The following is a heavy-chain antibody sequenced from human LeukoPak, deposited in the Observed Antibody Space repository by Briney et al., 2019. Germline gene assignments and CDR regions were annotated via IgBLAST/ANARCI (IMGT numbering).Heavy chain of an antibody. Sequence: GGSLRLYCAASGFTFSSYAMSWVRQGPGKGLEWVSAISGSGGSTYYADSVKGRFTISRDNSKNTLYLQMNSVRAEDTAVYYCAKDLRYYDSSGYFGYWGQGTLVTVRS. CDR2: ISGSGGST. CDR3: AKDLRYYDSSGYFGY. D-gene: IGHD3-22*01. CDR1: GFTFSSYA. J-gene: IGHJ4*02. V-gene: IGHV3-23*01.